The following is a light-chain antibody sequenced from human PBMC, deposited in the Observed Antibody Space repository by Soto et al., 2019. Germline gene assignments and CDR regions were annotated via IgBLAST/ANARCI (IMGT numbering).Light chain of an antibody. CDR3: QEYGSSPTIT. CDR2: GAS. V-gene: IGKV3-20*01. Sequence: EVVLTQSPGTLSLSPGERATLSCRASQSVSGSDLAWYQQTPGQAHRLLIYGASTRATGIPVRFSGSASGTEFTLTISSLQSEDFTVYYCQEYGSSPTITFGQGTRLEIK. CDR1: QSVSGSD. J-gene: IGKJ5*01.